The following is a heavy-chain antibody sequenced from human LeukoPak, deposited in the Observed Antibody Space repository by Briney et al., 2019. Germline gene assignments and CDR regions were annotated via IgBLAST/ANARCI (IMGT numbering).Heavy chain of an antibody. CDR1: GFIFSSYG. V-gene: IGHV3-30*02. CDR3: AGVGATGAFDY. D-gene: IGHD1-26*01. Sequence: GGSLRLSCAASGFIFSSYGMHWVRQAPGKGLEWVAFIRYDGNNKYYADSVGGRLTISRDNSKNTLYLQMNSLRAEDTAVYYCAGVGATGAFDYWGQGTLVTVSS. CDR2: IRYDGNNK. J-gene: IGHJ4*02.